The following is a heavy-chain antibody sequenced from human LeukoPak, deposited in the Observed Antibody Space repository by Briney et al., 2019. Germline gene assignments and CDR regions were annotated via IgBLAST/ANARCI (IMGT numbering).Heavy chain of an antibody. CDR1: GFTFRSYD. V-gene: IGHV3-23*01. J-gene: IGHJ4*02. CDR3: AKDSSFDY. Sequence: PGGSLRLFCDASGFTFRSYDMSWVRQAPGKGLEGVSAISGSGGSTYYAHSVKGRFTIPRDNSKNTLYLQMNSLRAEDTAVYYCAKDSSFDYWGQGTLVTVSS. CDR2: ISGSGGST.